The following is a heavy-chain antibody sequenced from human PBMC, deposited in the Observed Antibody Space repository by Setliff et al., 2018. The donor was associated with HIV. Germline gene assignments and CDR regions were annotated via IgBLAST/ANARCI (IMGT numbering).Heavy chain of an antibody. D-gene: IGHD2-15*01. CDR2: IKEDGSEK. V-gene: IGHV3-7*03. Sequence: PGESLKISCVASGFTFSNYWMSWVRHVPGKGLEWVANIKEDGSEKYYVDSVKGRFTISRDNSKNTLYLQMNSLRAEDTALYYCARDPLGVGPAFDFWGQGTLVTVSS. J-gene: IGHJ4*02. CDR3: ARDPLGVGPAFDF. CDR1: GFTFSNYW.